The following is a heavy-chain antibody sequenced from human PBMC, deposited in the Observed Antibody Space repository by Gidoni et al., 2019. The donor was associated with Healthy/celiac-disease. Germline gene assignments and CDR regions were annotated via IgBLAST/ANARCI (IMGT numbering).Heavy chain of an antibody. V-gene: IGHV1-8*01. CDR3: ARGPIVVVTALDY. J-gene: IGHJ4*02. D-gene: IGHD2-21*02. CDR2: MNPNSGNT. Sequence: QQVQSGAEVKKPGASVKVSCMASGYPLPRYDSNWVRLATGQGREWLGWMNPNSGNTGYAQKVQGRVSMTRNTTIGTAYMELSSLRSEDTAVYYCARGPIVVVTALDYWGQGTLVTVSS. CDR1: GYPLPRYD.